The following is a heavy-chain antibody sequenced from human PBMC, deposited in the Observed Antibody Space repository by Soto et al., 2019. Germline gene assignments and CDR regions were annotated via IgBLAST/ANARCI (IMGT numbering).Heavy chain of an antibody. Sequence: QVLLPDSGPGLVKPSETLSLSCTGSGGSISGYYWSWIRQPPGKRLERLGYITYSGSTNYNPSLKLRVIISIDPSKKPFSLNLGSVAGEATAVYYGARYFDWPSGFDIWGQGTMVAVAA. J-gene: IGHJ3*02. CDR1: GGSISGYY. D-gene: IGHD3-9*01. CDR2: ITYSGST. V-gene: IGHV4-59*01. CDR3: ARYFDWPSGFDI.